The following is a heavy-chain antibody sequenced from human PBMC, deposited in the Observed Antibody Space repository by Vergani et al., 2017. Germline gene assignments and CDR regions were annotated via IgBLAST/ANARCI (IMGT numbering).Heavy chain of an antibody. J-gene: IGHJ4*02. Sequence: EVQLVESGGGLVQPGRSLRLSCTASGFTFGDYAMSWFRQAPGKGLEWVGFIRSKAYGGTTEYAASVKGRFTISRDDSKSIAYLQMNSLKTEDTAVYYCAKDGSNAGLGYDSSGYYYPGDYWGQGTLVTVSS. CDR1: GFTFGDYA. CDR3: AKDGSNAGLGYDSSGYYYPGDY. CDR2: IRSKAYGGTT. V-gene: IGHV3-49*03. D-gene: IGHD3-22*01.